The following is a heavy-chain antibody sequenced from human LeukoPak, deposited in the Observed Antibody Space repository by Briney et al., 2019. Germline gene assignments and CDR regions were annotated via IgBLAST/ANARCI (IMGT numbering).Heavy chain of an antibody. CDR2: ISSGTSAI. J-gene: IGHJ4*02. CDR1: GFTFSSYS. V-gene: IGHV3-48*02. CDR3: ARERLGWYKDY. Sequence: GGSLRLSCAASGFTFSSYSFNWVRQAPGKGLEWISYISSGTSAIYYADSVKGRFTISRDNAKNSLYLQMESLRDDDTAVYYCARERLGWYKDYWGQGTLVTVSS. D-gene: IGHD6-19*01.